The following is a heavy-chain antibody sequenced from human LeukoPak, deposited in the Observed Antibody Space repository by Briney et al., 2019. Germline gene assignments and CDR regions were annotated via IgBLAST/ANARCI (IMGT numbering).Heavy chain of an antibody. J-gene: IGHJ4*02. V-gene: IGHV3-7*01. CDR3: ARSLNHWNPYFFDY. D-gene: IGHD1-1*01. CDR1: GFTFSSYW. Sequence: GGSLRLSCAASGFTFSSYWMSWVRQAPGKGLEWVANIKQDGSEKYYVDSVKGRFTISRDNAKNSLYLQMNSLRAEDTAVYYCARSLNHWNPYFFDYWGQGTLVTVSS. CDR2: IKQDGSEK.